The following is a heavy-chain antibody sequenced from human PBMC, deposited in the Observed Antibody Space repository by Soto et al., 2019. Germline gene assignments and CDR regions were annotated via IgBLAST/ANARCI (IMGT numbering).Heavy chain of an antibody. Sequence: GGSLRLSCAASGFTFSSYAMSWVRQAPGKGLEWVSAMSGSGGSTYYADSVKGRFTISRDNTKNTLYLQMNSLRAEDTAVYYCAKDLGYCSGGSCDSDHDAFDIWGQGTMVTVSS. V-gene: IGHV3-23*01. CDR3: AKDLGYCSGGSCDSDHDAFDI. CDR2: MSGSGGST. D-gene: IGHD2-15*01. J-gene: IGHJ3*02. CDR1: GFTFSSYA.